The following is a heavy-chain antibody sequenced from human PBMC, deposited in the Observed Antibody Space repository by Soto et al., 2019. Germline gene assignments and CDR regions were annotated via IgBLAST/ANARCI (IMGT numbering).Heavy chain of an antibody. CDR1: GYVFTSDV. V-gene: IGHV1-18*01. CDR2: ISPINGNT. Sequence: QVPLVQSGAVVKEPGASVKVSCKAAGYVFTSDVITWVRQAPGQGIEWMGWISPINGNTNYAQKFEGRVTMTKDTSMSTAYMDLRSLRSDDTAVYYCVKGGGQYDWLDPWGQGTLVTVSS. CDR3: VKGGGQYDWLDP. D-gene: IGHD3-16*01. J-gene: IGHJ5*02.